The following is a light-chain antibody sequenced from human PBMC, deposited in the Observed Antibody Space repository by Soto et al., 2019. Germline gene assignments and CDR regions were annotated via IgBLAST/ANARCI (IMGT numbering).Light chain of an antibody. CDR2: GNR. CDR3: QSYDFGLSAHNYV. CDR1: NSNLGAGYD. Sequence: QSVLTQPPSVSGAPGQRVTISCTGNNSNLGAGYDVHWYQQLPGAAPKLVIFGNRNRPSGVPERFSGSKSGTSASLAIIGLQAEDEADYYCQSYDFGLSAHNYVFGTGTKLTVL. V-gene: IGLV1-40*01. J-gene: IGLJ1*01.